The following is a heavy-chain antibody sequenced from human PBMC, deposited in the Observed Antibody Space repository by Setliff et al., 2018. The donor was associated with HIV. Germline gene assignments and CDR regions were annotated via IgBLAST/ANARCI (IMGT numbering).Heavy chain of an antibody. Sequence: GGSLRLSCAASGFTFSSYWMSWVRQAPGKGLEWVANIKQDGSEKYYVDSVKGRFTISRDNSKNTLYLQMNRLRVEDTAVYYCAKDGISGGAYPPYYFDYWGQGTLVTVSS. CDR3: AKDGISGGAYPPYYFDY. CDR2: IKQDGSEK. D-gene: IGHD2-15*01. CDR1: GFTFSSYW. V-gene: IGHV3-7*03. J-gene: IGHJ4*02.